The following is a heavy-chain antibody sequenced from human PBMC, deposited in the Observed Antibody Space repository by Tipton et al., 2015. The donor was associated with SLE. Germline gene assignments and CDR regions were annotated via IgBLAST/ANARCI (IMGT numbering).Heavy chain of an antibody. CDR2: MYINGNT. D-gene: IGHD3-22*01. CDR3: ARDSSGGYNWFDP. CDR1: GVSITSYTYS. J-gene: IGHJ5*02. Sequence: TLSLTCSVSGVSITSYTYSWSWIRQPAGKGLEWLGLMYINGNTNYNPSLKSRPTITVDTSKNQFSLKLSSVTAADTAVYYCARDSSGGYNWFDPWGQGALVTVSS. V-gene: IGHV4-61*02.